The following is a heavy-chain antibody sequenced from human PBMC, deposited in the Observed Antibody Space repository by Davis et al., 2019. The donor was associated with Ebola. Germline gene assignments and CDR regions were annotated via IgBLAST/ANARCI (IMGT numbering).Heavy chain of an antibody. J-gene: IGHJ4*02. D-gene: IGHD3-22*01. CDR3: AKSTMIEGDWDFDY. CDR2: ISYDGSNK. CDR1: GFTFSSYA. Sequence: GGSLRPSCAASGFTFSSYAMHWVRQAPGKGLEWVAVISYDGSNKYHADSVKGRFTISRDNSENTLHLQMNSLRADDTAVYYCAKSTMIEGDWDFDYWGQGTLVTVSS. V-gene: IGHV3-30*04.